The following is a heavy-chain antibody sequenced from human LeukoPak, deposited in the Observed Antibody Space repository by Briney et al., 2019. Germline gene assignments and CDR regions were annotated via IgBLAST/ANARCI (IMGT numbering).Heavy chain of an antibody. V-gene: IGHV3-7*03. J-gene: IGHJ5*02. Sequence: GGSLRLSCAGSGFIFSSYWMAWVRQAPGKGLEWVANINEDGSDKNFVDSVKGRFTISRDNSKNTLYLQMNSLRAEDTAVYYCAKDAYGDLNWFDPWGQGTLVTVSS. CDR1: GFIFSSYW. D-gene: IGHD4-17*01. CDR2: INEDGSDK. CDR3: AKDAYGDLNWFDP.